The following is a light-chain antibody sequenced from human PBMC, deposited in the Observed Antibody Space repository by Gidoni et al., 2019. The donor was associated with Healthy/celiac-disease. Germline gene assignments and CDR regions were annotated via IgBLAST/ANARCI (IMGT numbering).Light chain of an antibody. V-gene: IGLV3-21*02. CDR1: NIGSTS. J-gene: IGLJ2*01. CDR2: DAS. CDR3: QVWDRV. Sequence: SYVLTQPPSVSVAPGQTARITCGGNNIGSTSVHWYQQKPGQAPVLVVYDASDRPSGIPERFSGSNSGNTATLTISRVEAGDEADYYCQVWDRVFGGGTKLTVL.